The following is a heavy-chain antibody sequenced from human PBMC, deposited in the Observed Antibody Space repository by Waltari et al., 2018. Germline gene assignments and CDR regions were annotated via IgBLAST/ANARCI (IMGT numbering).Heavy chain of an antibody. D-gene: IGHD3-22*01. Sequence: QVQLVQSGAEVKKPGSSVKVSCKASGGTFSSYAISWVRQAPGQGLEWMGGIIPSFGTANYAQKFQGRVTITADESTSTAYMELSSLRSEDTAVYYCARDADRATVGLYYFDYWGQGTLVTVSS. CDR3: ARDADRATVGLYYFDY. V-gene: IGHV1-69*12. J-gene: IGHJ4*02. CDR2: IIPSFGTA. CDR1: GGTFSSYA.